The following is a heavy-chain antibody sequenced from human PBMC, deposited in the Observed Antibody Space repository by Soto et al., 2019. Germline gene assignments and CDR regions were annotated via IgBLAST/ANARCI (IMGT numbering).Heavy chain of an antibody. CDR2: IWYDGSNK. V-gene: IGHV3-33*01. CDR1: GFTFSSYG. CDR3: ARDDRNEVVVAATSNYYYYMDV. Sequence: GGSLRLSCAASGFTFSSYGMHWVRQAPGKGLEWVAVIWYDGSNKYYADSVKGRFTISRDNSKNTLYLQMNSLRAEDTAVYYCARDDRNEVVVAATSNYYYYMDVWGKGTTVTVSS. J-gene: IGHJ6*03. D-gene: IGHD2-15*01.